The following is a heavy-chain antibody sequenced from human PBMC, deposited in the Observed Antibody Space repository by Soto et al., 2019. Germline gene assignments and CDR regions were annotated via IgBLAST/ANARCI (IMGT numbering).Heavy chain of an antibody. J-gene: IGHJ5*02. Sequence: PSQTLSLTCAISGDSVSSNGAAWNWIRQSPSRGPEWLGRTYYRSKWYNNYAVSVNSRITINPDTSKNQFSLHLNSVTPEDTAVYYCARGLWSGYYSNWFDPWGQGTLVTVSS. CDR2: TYYRSKWYN. CDR3: ARGLWSGYYSNWFDP. V-gene: IGHV6-1*01. D-gene: IGHD3-3*01. CDR1: GDSVSSNGAA.